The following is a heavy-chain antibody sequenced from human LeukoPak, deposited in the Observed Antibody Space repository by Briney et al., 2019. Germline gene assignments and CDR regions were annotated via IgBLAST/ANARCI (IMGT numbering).Heavy chain of an antibody. CDR3: ARDRIAVAGTL. CDR1: GFTFSTYW. Sequence: GGSLRLSCAASGFTFSTYWMHWVRQAPGKGLVWVSRINSDGSSTSYADFVKGRFTISRDNAKNSLYLQMSSLKTEDTAVYYCARDRIAVAGTLWGQGTLVTVSS. J-gene: IGHJ4*02. D-gene: IGHD6-19*01. CDR2: INSDGSST. V-gene: IGHV3-74*01.